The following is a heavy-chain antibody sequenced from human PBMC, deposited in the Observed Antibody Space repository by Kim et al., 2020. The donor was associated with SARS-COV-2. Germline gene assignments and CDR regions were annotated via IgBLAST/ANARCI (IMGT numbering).Heavy chain of an antibody. D-gene: IGHD3-16*02. CDR2: MNPNSGNT. J-gene: IGHJ4*02. Sequence: ASVNVSCKASGYTFTSYDINWVRQATGQGLEWMGWMNPNSGNTSYAQKFQGRVTMTRNTTISTAYMELSSLRSEDTAVYYCARGREESRDVLMITFGGVIVYCFDYWGQGTLVTVSS. V-gene: IGHV1-8*01. CDR1: GYTFTSYD. CDR3: ARGREESRDVLMITFGGVIVYCFDY.